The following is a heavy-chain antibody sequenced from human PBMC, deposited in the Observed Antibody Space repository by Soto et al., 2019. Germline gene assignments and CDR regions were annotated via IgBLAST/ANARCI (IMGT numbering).Heavy chain of an antibody. Sequence: QVQLVQSGAEVKKPGSSVKVSCKASGGTFSSYAISWVRQAPGQGLEWMGGIIPIFGTANYAQKLQGRVTITADESTSTAYMELSSLSSEDTAVYYCASNAGEMATIQYFDYWGHGTLVTVSS. V-gene: IGHV1-69*01. CDR2: IIPIFGTA. D-gene: IGHD5-12*01. CDR3: ASNAGEMATIQYFDY. J-gene: IGHJ4*01. CDR1: GGTFSSYA.